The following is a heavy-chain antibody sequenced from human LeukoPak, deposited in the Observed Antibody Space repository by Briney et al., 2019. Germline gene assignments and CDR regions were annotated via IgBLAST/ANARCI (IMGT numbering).Heavy chain of an antibody. CDR1: GFTFSSYS. CDR2: ISGSGGST. Sequence: PGGSLRLSCADSGFTFSSYSMNWVRQAPGKGLEWVSAISGSGGSTYYADSVKGRFTISRDNSKNTLYLQMNSLRAEDTAVYYCAKNGGFGELLPLDIWGQGTMVTVSS. CDR3: AKNGGFGELLPLDI. J-gene: IGHJ3*02. V-gene: IGHV3-23*01. D-gene: IGHD3-10*01.